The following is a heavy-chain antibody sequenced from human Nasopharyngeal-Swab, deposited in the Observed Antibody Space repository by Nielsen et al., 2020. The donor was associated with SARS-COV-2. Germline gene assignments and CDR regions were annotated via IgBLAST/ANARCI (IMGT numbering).Heavy chain of an antibody. CDR1: GGNFSSYA. Sequence: SVKVSCKASGGNFSSYAISWVRQAPGQGLEWMGGIIPIFGTANYAQKFQGRVTITADKSTSTAYMELSSLRSEDTAVYYCASLRGKVRGGARGAFDIWGQGTMVTVSS. D-gene: IGHD3-10*01. V-gene: IGHV1-69*06. CDR3: ASLRGKVRGGARGAFDI. J-gene: IGHJ3*02. CDR2: IIPIFGTA.